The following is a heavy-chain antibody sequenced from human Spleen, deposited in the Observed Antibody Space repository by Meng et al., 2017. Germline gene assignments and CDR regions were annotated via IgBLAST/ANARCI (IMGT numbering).Heavy chain of an antibody. J-gene: IGHJ4*02. CDR1: GYSITGSYN. Sequence: SETLSLTCAVSGYSITGSYNWGWIRQSPGKGLEWIGSIYNSGSTYHNPSLKSRVSISVDTSKNQFSLKLSSMTAADTAVYYCARASGPWGGESSYYFDYWGQGTLVTVSS. CDR3: ARASGPWGGESSYYFDY. D-gene: IGHD3-16*02. V-gene: IGHV4-38-2*01. CDR2: IYNSGST.